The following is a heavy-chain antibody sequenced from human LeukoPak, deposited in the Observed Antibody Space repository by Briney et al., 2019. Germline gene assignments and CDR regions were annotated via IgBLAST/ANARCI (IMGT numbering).Heavy chain of an antibody. V-gene: IGHV4-59*01. CDR1: GGSISSYY. J-gene: IGHJ3*02. Sequence: SETLSLTCTVSGGSISSYYWSWIRQPPGKGLEWIGYIYYSGSTNYNPSLKSRVTISVDTSKNQFSLKLSSVTAADTAVYYCARGWCSGGSCYVGAFDIWGQGTMVTVSS. CDR3: ARGWCSGGSCYVGAFDI. CDR2: IYYSGST. D-gene: IGHD2-15*01.